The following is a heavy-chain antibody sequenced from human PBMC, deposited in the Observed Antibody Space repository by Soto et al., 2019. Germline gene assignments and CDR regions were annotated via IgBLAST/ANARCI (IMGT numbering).Heavy chain of an antibody. J-gene: IGHJ4*02. V-gene: IGHV4-30-4*01. CDR3: VGGKQFVGTLDY. Sequence: SETLSLTCTVSGDSISSDDYYWCWIRQPPGKGLEWVGYIYYRGSTYYNPSLKSRVTISVDTSKNQVSLKLNSVTAADTAVYYCVGGKQFVGTLDYWGQGTLVTVST. CDR2: IYYRGST. CDR1: GDSISSDDYY. D-gene: IGHD6-6*01.